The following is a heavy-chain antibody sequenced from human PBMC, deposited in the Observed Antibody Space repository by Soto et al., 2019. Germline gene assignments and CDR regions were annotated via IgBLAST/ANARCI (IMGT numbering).Heavy chain of an antibody. V-gene: IGHV5-51*01. D-gene: IGHD3-22*01. J-gene: IGHJ4*02. CDR1: GYSFTSYW. CDR3: ARAPEYYYDSSGYPDY. Sequence: GESLKISCKGSGYSFTSYWIGWVRQMPGKGLEWMGIIYPGDSDTRYSPSFQGQVTISADKSIGTAYLQWSSLKASDTAMYYCARAPEYYYDSSGYPDYGGQGTLVTVSS. CDR2: IYPGDSDT.